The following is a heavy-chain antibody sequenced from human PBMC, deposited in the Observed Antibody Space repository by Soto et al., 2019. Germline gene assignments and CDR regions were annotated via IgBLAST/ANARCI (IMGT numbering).Heavy chain of an antibody. V-gene: IGHV1-18*01. D-gene: IGHD2-8*01. Sequence: ASVKVSCKASGYTFTSYGISWVRQAPGQGLEWMGWISAYNGNTNYAQKLQGRVTMTTDTSTSTAYMELRSLRSDDTAVYYCASYSWDIVLMVYDYWGQGTLVTVSS. CDR1: GYTFTSYG. CDR2: ISAYNGNT. CDR3: ASYSWDIVLMVYDY. J-gene: IGHJ4*02.